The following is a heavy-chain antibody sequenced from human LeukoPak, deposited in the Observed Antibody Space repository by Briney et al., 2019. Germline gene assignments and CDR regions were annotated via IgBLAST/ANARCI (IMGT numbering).Heavy chain of an antibody. CDR1: GGSISSGSYY. J-gene: IGHJ4*02. V-gene: IGHV4-61*02. Sequence: SETLSLTCTVSGGSISSGSYYWSWIRQPAGKGLEWIGRIYTSGSTNYNPSLKSRVTISVDTSKNQFSLKLSSVTAADTAVYYLARNLRLGWYLASGAQGPLVTVS. D-gene: IGHD4-23*01. CDR2: IYTSGST. CDR3: ARNLRLGWYLAS.